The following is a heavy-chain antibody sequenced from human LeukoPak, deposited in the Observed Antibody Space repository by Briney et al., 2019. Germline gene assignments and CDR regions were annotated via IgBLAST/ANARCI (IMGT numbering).Heavy chain of an antibody. CDR3: ARDYYGDFDY. Sequence: GAPVKVSCKASGYTFTGYYMHWVRQAPGQGLEWMGRINPNSGGTNYAQKFQGRVTLARDTSISTAYMELSRLRSDDTAVYYCARDYYGDFDYWGQGTLVTVSS. V-gene: IGHV1-2*06. CDR2: INPNSGGT. D-gene: IGHD4-17*01. J-gene: IGHJ4*02. CDR1: GYTFTGYY.